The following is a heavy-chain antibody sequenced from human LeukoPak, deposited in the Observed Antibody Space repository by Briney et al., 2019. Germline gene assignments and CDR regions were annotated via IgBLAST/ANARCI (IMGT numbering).Heavy chain of an antibody. J-gene: IGHJ6*03. CDR2: IYYSGST. CDR3: ARVHFTMVRGYEHYYYMDV. D-gene: IGHD3-10*01. CDR1: GGSISSYY. V-gene: IGHV4-59*01. Sequence: SETLSLTCTVSGGSISSYYWSWIRQPPGKGLEWIGYIYYSGSTNYNPSLKSRVTISVDTSKNQFSLKLSSVTAADTAVYYCARVHFTMVRGYEHYYYMDVWGKGTTVTISS.